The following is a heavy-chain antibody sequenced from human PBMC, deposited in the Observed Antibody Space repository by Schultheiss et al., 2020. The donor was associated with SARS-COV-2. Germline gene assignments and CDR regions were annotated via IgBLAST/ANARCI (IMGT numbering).Heavy chain of an antibody. CDR1: GGSFSGYY. J-gene: IGHJ6*02. V-gene: IGHV4-34*01. CDR2: INHSGST. CDR3: ARVGGPYFDLYGMDV. Sequence: SETLSLTCAVYGGSFSGYYWSWIRQPPGKGLEWIGEINHSGSTNYNPSLKSRVTISVDTSKNQFSLKLSSVTAADTAVYYCARVGGPYFDLYGMDVWGQGTTVTVSS. D-gene: IGHD3-9*01.